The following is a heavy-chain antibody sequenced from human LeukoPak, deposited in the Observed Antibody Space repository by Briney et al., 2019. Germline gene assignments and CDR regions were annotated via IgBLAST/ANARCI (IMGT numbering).Heavy chain of an antibody. CDR2: TRNKANSYTT. CDR1: GFTFSDHY. J-gene: IGHJ3*02. Sequence: GGSLRLSCAASGFTFSDHYMDWVRQAPGKGLEWVGRTRNKANSYTTEYAASVKDRLTISRDDSKNSLYLQMNSLKTEDTAVYYCASQGYYDSSGYSDGAFDIWGQGTMVTVSS. D-gene: IGHD3-22*01. CDR3: ASQGYYDSSGYSDGAFDI. V-gene: IGHV3-72*01.